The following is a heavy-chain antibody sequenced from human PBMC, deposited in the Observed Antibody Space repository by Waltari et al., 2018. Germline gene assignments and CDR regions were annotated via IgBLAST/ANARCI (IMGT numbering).Heavy chain of an antibody. D-gene: IGHD2-2*01. CDR3: ASEYQLLSKDGYNY. J-gene: IGHJ4*02. Sequence: QVQLVQSGAAVKKPGASGKVSCKASGYTFTGYYIHLVRPAPEQGLEWMGRINPNSGGTNYAQKCQGRVTMTRDTSISTAYMELSRLRSDDTAVYYCASEYQLLSKDGYNYWGQGTLVTVSS. CDR2: INPNSGGT. V-gene: IGHV1-2*06. CDR1: GYTFTGYY.